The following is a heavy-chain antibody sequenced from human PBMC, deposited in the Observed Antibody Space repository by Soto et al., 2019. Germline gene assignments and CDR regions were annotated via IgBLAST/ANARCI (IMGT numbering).Heavy chain of an antibody. CDR1: VYTFTSYY. CDR2: INPSGGST. J-gene: IGHJ3*02. Sequence: ASVKVSCKASVYTFTSYYMPWVRQAPGQGLEWMGIINPSGGSTSYAQKFQGRVTMTRDTSTSTVYMELSSLRSEDTAVYYCARDPGCSSTSCYFGDAFDIWGQGTMVTVSS. V-gene: IGHV1-46*03. CDR3: ARDPGCSSTSCYFGDAFDI. D-gene: IGHD2-2*01.